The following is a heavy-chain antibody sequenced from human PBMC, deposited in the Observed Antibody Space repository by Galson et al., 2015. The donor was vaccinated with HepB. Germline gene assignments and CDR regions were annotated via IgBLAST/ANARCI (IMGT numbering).Heavy chain of an antibody. CDR1: GFTFSSYG. J-gene: IGHJ4*02. D-gene: IGHD3-10*01. V-gene: IGHV3-30*02. CDR2: IRYDGSNK. CDR3: AKPNMVRGDRRIDY. Sequence: SLRLSCAASGFTFSSYGMHWVRQAPGKGLEWVAFIRYDGSNKYYADSVKGRFTISRDNSKNTLYLQMNSLRAEDTAVYYCAKPNMVRGDRRIDYWGQGTLVTVSS.